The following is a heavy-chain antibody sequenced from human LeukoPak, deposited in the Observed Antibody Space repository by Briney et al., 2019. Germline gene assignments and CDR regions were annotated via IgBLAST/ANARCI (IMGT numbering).Heavy chain of an antibody. CDR2: IRYDGSKT. J-gene: IGHJ4*02. CDR3: AKDPNYYGSGSADY. V-gene: IGHV3-30*02. D-gene: IGHD3-10*01. Sequence: PGGSLRLSCAASGFSFSDYGMHWVRQAPGKGLEWVTFIRYDGSKTYYADSVKGRFTISRDDDKNTLYLQMNSLRAEDTAVYYCAKDPNYYGSGSADYWGQGTLVTVSS. CDR1: GFSFSDYG.